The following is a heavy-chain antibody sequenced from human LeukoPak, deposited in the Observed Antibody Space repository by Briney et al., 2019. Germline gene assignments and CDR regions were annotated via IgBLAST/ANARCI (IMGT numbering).Heavy chain of an antibody. CDR1: GGSTSSYY. J-gene: IGHJ3*02. Sequence: SETLSLTCTVSGGSTSSYYWSWIRQPPGKGLEWIGRIFTSGIISGNTNYNPSLESRVTISVDTSKNQFSLKLSSVTAADTAVYYCARGRGYSGRLRWAYNDAFDIWGQGTMVTVSS. CDR2: IFTSGIISGNT. CDR3: ARGRGYSGRLRWAYNDAFDI. D-gene: IGHD5-12*01. V-gene: IGHV4-4*07.